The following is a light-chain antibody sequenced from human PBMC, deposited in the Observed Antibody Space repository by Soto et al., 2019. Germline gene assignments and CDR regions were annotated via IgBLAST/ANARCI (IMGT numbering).Light chain of an antibody. V-gene: IGKV3-20*01. J-gene: IGKJ1*01. CDR1: QSVNSNY. Sequence: EIVLTQSPGTLSLSPGERATLSCRASQSVNSNYFAWYQQKPGQAPRLLIYGASSRATGIPDRFSGSGSGTDFTLTISRLEPEDFAVYYCHQYSRSPRTFGQGTKVQIK. CDR2: GAS. CDR3: HQYSRSPRT.